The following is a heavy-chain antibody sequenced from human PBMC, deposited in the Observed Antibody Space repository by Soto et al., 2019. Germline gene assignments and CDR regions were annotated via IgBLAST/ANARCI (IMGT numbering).Heavy chain of an antibody. CDR3: ARGGRDSSGYYKFDY. CDR2: IYYSGST. D-gene: IGHD3-22*01. Sequence: SETLSLTCTVSGGSISSGDYYWSWIRQPPGKGLEWIGYIYYSGSTYYNPSLKSRVTISVDTSKNQFSLKLSSVTAADTAVYYCARGGRDSSGYYKFDYWGQGTLVTVSS. J-gene: IGHJ4*02. CDR1: GGSISSGDYY. V-gene: IGHV4-30-4*01.